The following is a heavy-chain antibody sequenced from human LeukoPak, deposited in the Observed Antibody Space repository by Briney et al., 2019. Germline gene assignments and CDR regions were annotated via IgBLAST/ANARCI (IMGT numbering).Heavy chain of an antibody. Sequence: PGGSLRLSCAASGFTFSSYWMSWVRQAPGKGLEWVANIKQDGSEKYYVDSVKGRFTISRDNAKNSLYLQMDSLRAEDTAVYYCAKILGSYRTFDIWGQGTMVTVSS. V-gene: IGHV3-7*01. J-gene: IGHJ3*02. D-gene: IGHD1-26*01. CDR1: GFTFSSYW. CDR2: IKQDGSEK. CDR3: AKILGSYRTFDI.